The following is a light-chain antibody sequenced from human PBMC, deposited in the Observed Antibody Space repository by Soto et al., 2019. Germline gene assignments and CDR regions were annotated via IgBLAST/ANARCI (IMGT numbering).Light chain of an antibody. J-gene: IGKJ5*01. CDR3: MQALQNPVT. V-gene: IGKV3-20*01. Sequence: IVLTQSPGTLSLSPGERATLSCRASQSVTSRYLAWYQQKPGQAPRLLIFGASIRDTGIPDRFSGSGSGTDFTLKISRVEAEDVGIYYCMQALQNPVTFGQGTRLEIK. CDR2: GAS. CDR1: QSVTSRY.